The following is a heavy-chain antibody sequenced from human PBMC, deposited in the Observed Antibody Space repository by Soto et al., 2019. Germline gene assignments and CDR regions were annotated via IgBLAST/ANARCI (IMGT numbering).Heavy chain of an antibody. J-gene: IGHJ6*02. V-gene: IGHV1-18*01. CDR3: ATAYGDYMTAYYYGMDV. CDR2: ISVKKGDT. CDR1: GYTFASYG. Sequence: QVQLVQSGAEVKKPGASVKVSCKASGYTFASYGFSWVRQAPGQGLEWMGWISVKKGDTEYAQKFQGRVTMTTDTSTTTVYMELRSLRSDDTAVYYCATAYGDYMTAYYYGMDVWGQGTTVTVSS. D-gene: IGHD4-17*01.